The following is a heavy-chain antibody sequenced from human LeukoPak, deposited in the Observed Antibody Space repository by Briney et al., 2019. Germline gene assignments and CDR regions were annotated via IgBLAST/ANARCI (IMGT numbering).Heavy chain of an antibody. J-gene: IGHJ4*02. CDR2: IYYSGST. Sequence: SETLSLTCAVSGGSISSGGYSWSWIRQPPGKGLEWIGYIYYSGSTNYNPSLKSRVTISVDTSKNQFSLKLSSVTAADTAVYYCARVGYYYGSGSYYNVPFDYWGQGTLVTVSS. V-gene: IGHV4-61*08. CDR1: GGSISSGGYS. CDR3: ARVGYYYGSGSYYNVPFDY. D-gene: IGHD3-10*01.